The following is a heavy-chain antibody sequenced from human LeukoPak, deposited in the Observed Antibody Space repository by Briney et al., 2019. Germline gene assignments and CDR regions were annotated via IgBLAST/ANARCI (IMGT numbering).Heavy chain of an antibody. CDR2: INHSGST. V-gene: IGHV4-34*01. Sequence: SSETLSLTCAVHGGSFSGYYWSWIRQPPGKGLEWIGEINHSGSTNYNPSLKSRVTISVDTSKNQFSLKLSSVTAADTAVYYCARDAAAGNFGLLRKYNWFDPWGQGTLVTVSS. CDR1: GGSFSGYY. CDR3: ARDAAAGNFGLLRKYNWFDP. J-gene: IGHJ5*02. D-gene: IGHD6-13*01.